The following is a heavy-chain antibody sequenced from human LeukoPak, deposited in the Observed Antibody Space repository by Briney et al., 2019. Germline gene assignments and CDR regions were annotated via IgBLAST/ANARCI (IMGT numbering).Heavy chain of an antibody. V-gene: IGHV1-18*01. CDR1: GYTFTSYD. CDR3: ARWASVGYSYGYEDY. D-gene: IGHD5-18*01. Sequence: ASVKVSCKASGYTFTSYDISWVRQAPGQGLEWMGWISAYNGNTNYAQKLQGRVTMTTDTSTSTAYMELRSLRSDDTAVYYCARWASVGYSYGYEDYWGQGTLVTVSS. CDR2: ISAYNGNT. J-gene: IGHJ4*02.